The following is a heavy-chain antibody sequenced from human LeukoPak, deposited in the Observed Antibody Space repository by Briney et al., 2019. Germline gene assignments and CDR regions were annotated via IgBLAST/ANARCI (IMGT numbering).Heavy chain of an antibody. D-gene: IGHD5-24*01. CDR2: IIPIFGTA. V-gene: IGHV1-69*05. CDR1: GGTFSSYA. J-gene: IGHJ4*02. CDR3: ARQTLTRDGYNLGYFDY. Sequence: SVKVSCKASGGTFSSYAISWVRQAPGQGLEWMGGIIPIFGTANYAQKFQGRVTITTDDSTSTAYMELSSLRSEDTAVYYCARQTLTRDGYNLGYFDYWGQGTLVTVSS.